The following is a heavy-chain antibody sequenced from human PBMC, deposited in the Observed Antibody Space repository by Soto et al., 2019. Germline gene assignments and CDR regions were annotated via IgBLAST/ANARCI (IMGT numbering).Heavy chain of an antibody. J-gene: IGHJ4*02. D-gene: IGHD3-22*01. V-gene: IGHV1-2*04. CDR1: GYLFAGYY. Sequence: GGSVKVCFKSSGYLFAGYYLHWVRQAPGQGLEWMGWINPSSGDTEYAQKFDAWATMTRDKSTDTAYLDLSRLRSADTAVYYCARERNFFDSGGYHEKYFDFWGQGTLVTVSS. CDR3: ARERNFFDSGGYHEKYFDF. CDR2: INPSSGDT.